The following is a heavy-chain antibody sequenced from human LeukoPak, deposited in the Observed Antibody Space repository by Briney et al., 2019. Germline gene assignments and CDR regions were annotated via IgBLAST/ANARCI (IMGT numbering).Heavy chain of an antibody. V-gene: IGHV4-34*01. CDR2: INHSGST. J-gene: IGHJ6*02. CDR1: GGSFSGYY. D-gene: IGHD6-19*01. Sequence: PSETLSLTCAVYGGSFSGYYWSWIRQPPGKGLEWIGEINHSGSTNYNPSLKSRVTISVDTSKNQFSLKLSSVTAADTAVYYCARHRRNSGRGTYYYYGMDVWGQGTTVTVSS. CDR3: ARHRRNSGRGTYYYYGMDV.